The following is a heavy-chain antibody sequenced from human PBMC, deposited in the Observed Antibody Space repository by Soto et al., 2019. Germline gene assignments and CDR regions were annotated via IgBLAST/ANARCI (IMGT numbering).Heavy chain of an antibody. CDR3: ARAPTMVRGVIITGLFDY. V-gene: IGHV4-31*03. Sequence: QVQLQESGPGLVKPSQTLSLTCTVSGGSISSGGYYWSWIRQHPGKGLEWIGDIYYSGSTYYNPYLQSRVTISVDTSKHQFSLKLSSVPAADTAGYYCARAPTMVRGVIITGLFDYWGQGTLVTVSS. D-gene: IGHD3-10*01. CDR1: GGSISSGGYY. J-gene: IGHJ4*02. CDR2: IYYSGST.